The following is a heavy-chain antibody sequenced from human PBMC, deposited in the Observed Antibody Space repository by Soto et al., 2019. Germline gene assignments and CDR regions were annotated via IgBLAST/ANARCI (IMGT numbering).Heavy chain of an antibody. Sequence: PGGSLRLSCAASGFTFSSYSMSWVRQAPGKGLEWVSGFRSGGDDETTYYADAVRGRFTISRDNSKNTLFLQMNSLRAEDTAVYYCAKESLVAPTLSWGQGTLVTVSS. V-gene: IGHV3-23*01. J-gene: IGHJ5*02. D-gene: IGHD5-12*01. CDR1: GFTFSSYS. CDR2: FRSGGDDETT. CDR3: AKESLVAPTLS.